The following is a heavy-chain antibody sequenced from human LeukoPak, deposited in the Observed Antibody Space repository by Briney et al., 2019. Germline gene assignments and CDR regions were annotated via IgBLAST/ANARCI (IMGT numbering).Heavy chain of an antibody. CDR2: ISGRGSTI. J-gene: IGHJ4*02. D-gene: IGHD3-3*01. CDR3: AREIFRWGGY. V-gene: IGHV3-48*03. Sequence: PGGSLRLSCAASGFTFSSYEMNWVRQAPGKGLEWGSYISGRGSTIYYADPVKGRFTISRVNAKNFPYLRMNSLRAEDTAVYYCAREIFRWGGYWGQGTLVTVSS. CDR1: GFTFSSYE.